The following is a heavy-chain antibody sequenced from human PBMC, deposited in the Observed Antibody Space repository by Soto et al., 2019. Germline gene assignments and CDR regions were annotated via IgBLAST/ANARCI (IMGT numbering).Heavy chain of an antibody. Sequence: PSKTLSLTCTVSGGSISSYHWNWIRQPPGKGLEWLGYVHYSGSTNYNPSLKSRVTISVDTSKNQFSLKLNSVAVADTAVYFCARAIYGDYARNYYHHGMDVWGQGTTVTSP. CDR1: GGSISSYH. CDR3: ARAIYGDYARNYYHHGMDV. CDR2: VHYSGST. J-gene: IGHJ6*02. V-gene: IGHV4-59*01. D-gene: IGHD4-17*01.